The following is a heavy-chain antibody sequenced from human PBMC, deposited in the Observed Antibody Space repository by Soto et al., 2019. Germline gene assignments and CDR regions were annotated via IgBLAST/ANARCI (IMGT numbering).Heavy chain of an antibody. D-gene: IGHD2-8*02. CDR2: IKQDGSEQ. CDR3: SRGRLPGAY. J-gene: IGHJ4*02. CDR1: GFSFTNYW. V-gene: IGHV3-7*01. Sequence: GGSLRLSCAASGFSFTNYWLTWVRQAPGKGLEWVANIKQDGSEQFYVDSVKGRFTISRDDAKNSLYLQMNSLRVEDTAVYYCSRGRLPGAYWGQGTLVTVSS.